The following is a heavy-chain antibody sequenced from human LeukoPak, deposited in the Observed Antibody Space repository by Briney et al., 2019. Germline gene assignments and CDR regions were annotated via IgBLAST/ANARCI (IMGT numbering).Heavy chain of an antibody. J-gene: IGHJ4*02. CDR2: INRSGST. Sequence: KPSETLSLTCAVYGGSFSGYYWNWIRQPPGKGLEWIGEINRSGSTNYNPSLKSRVTISVDTSKNQFSLKLSSVTAADTAVYYCARHSTFFGVVIIKGRVRGPFDYWGQGTLVTVSS. CDR3: ARHSTFFGVVIIKGRVRGPFDY. D-gene: IGHD3-3*01. V-gene: IGHV4-34*01. CDR1: GGSFSGYY.